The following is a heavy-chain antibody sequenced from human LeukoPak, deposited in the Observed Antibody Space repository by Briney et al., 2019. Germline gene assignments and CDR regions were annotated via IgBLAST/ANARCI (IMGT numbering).Heavy chain of an antibody. CDR3: AKGISGSYHDSDDAFDI. J-gene: IGHJ3*02. D-gene: IGHD1-26*01. Sequence: GGSLRLSCAASGFTFSSYGMHWVRQAPGKGLEWVAVISYDGSNKYYADSVKGRFTISRDNSKNTLYLRMNSLRAEDTAVYYCAKGISGSYHDSDDAFDIWGQGTMVTVSS. CDR1: GFTFSSYG. V-gene: IGHV3-30*18. CDR2: ISYDGSNK.